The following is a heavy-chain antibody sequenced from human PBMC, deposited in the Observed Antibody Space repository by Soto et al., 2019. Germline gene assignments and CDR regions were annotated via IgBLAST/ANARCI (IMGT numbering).Heavy chain of an antibody. J-gene: IGHJ4*02. V-gene: IGHV3-66*01. CDR3: ARVPSSSYHYFDY. D-gene: IGHD6-13*01. CDR1: GFTVSTYY. CDR2: IYSAGSA. Sequence: QLGGSLRLSCAASGFTVSTYYMSWVRQAPGKGLEWVSVIYSAGSADFADSVNGRFTVSRDNSKNTLYLQMSSLRAEDTAVYYCARVPSSSYHYFDYWGQGTLVTVS.